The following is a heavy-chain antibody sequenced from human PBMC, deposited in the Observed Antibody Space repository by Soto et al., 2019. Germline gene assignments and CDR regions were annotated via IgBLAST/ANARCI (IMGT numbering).Heavy chain of an antibody. CDR2: TSAYNGNT. V-gene: IGHV1-18*01. Sequence: GASVKVSCKASGYTFTSYGISWVRQAPGQGLEWMGWTSAYNGNTNYAQNLQGRVTMTTDTSTSTAYMELRSLRSDDTAVYYCARRYNYGSVDPWGQGTLVTVSS. CDR1: GYTFTSYG. J-gene: IGHJ5*02. D-gene: IGHD5-18*01. CDR3: ARRYNYGSVDP.